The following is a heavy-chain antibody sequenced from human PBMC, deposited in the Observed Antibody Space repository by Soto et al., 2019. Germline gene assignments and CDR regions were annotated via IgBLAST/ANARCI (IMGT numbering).Heavy chain of an antibody. V-gene: IGHV3-21*01. CDR2: ISSRSDI. J-gene: IGHJ6*02. D-gene: IGHD2-2*02. CDR3: AREYTAWPLAYGLDV. Sequence: PGGSLRLSCVGSGFTFSTYIIHWVRQSPGKGLEWVSSISSRSDIYYANAVKGRFTISRDNAKNSVSLQMNSLRAEDTAVYYCAREYTAWPLAYGLDVWGQGTTVTVSS. CDR1: GFTFSTYI.